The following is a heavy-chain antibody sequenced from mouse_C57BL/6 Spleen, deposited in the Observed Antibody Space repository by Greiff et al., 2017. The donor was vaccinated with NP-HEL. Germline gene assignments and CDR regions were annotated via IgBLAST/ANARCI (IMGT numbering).Heavy chain of an antibody. V-gene: IGHV2-2*01. J-gene: IGHJ1*03. CDR1: GFSLTSYG. Sequence: QVQLQQSGPGLVQPSQSLSITCTVSGFSLTSYGVHWVRQSPGQGLEWLGVIWRGGSSDYNAAFISSLSISEDNTKGQVFFKMNSLQADDTAIYYCARTLAYYYGSRYFDVWGTGTTVTVSS. CDR2: IWRGGSS. CDR3: ARTLAYYYGSRYFDV. D-gene: IGHD1-1*01.